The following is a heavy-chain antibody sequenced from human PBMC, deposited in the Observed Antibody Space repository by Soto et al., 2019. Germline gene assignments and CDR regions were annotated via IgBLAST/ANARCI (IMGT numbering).Heavy chain of an antibody. Sequence: QVQLVESGGGVVQPGRSLRLSCAASGFTFSSYGMHWVRQAPGKGLEWVAVIWYDGSNKYYADSVKGRFTISRDNSKNTLYLQMNRLRAEDTAVYYCARSTWIQLWLPFDYWGQGTLVTVSS. CDR1: GFTFSSYG. CDR2: IWYDGSNK. D-gene: IGHD5-18*01. V-gene: IGHV3-33*01. J-gene: IGHJ4*02. CDR3: ARSTWIQLWLPFDY.